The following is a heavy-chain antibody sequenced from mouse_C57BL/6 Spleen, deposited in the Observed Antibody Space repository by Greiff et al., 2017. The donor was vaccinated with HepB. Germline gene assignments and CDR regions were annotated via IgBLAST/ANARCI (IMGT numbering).Heavy chain of an antibody. V-gene: IGHV1-39*01. Sequence: VQLPQSGPELVKPGASVKISCKASGYSFTDYNMNWVKQSNGKSLEWIGVINPNYGTTSYNQKFKGKATLTVDQSSSTASMQLNSRTSEDSAVYYCARGYGSSYDYAMDYWGQGTSVTVSS. CDR2: INPNYGTT. J-gene: IGHJ4*01. D-gene: IGHD1-1*01. CDR3: ARGYGSSYDYAMDY. CDR1: GYSFTDYN.